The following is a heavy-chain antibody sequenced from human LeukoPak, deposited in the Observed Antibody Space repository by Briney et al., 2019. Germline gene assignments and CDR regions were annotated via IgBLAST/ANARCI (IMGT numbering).Heavy chain of an antibody. D-gene: IGHD2-2*02. CDR2: IIPIFGTA. CDR3: ARVEYQLLYNVHDY. CDR1: GGTFSIYA. V-gene: IGHV1-69*05. Sequence: SVKVSCKASGGTFSIYAISWVRQAPGQGLEWMGGIIPIFGTANYAQKLQGRVTMTTDTSTSTAYMELRSLRADDTAVYYCARVEYQLLYNVHDYWGQGTLVTVSS. J-gene: IGHJ4*02.